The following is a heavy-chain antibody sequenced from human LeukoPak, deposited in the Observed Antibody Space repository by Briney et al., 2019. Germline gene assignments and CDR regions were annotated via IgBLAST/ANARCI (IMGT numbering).Heavy chain of an antibody. J-gene: IGHJ6*02. CDR1: GFTFSSYA. Sequence: GGSLRLSCGAPGFTFSSYAMNWVRQAPGKGLEWVSGIGASGGSTYYADSVKGRFTISRDNSKNTLYLQMNSLRAEDTAMYYCARERGYCSSTSCYDHYYGMDVWGQGTTVTVSS. CDR2: IGASGGST. CDR3: ARERGYCSSTSCYDHYYGMDV. D-gene: IGHD2-2*01. V-gene: IGHV3-23*01.